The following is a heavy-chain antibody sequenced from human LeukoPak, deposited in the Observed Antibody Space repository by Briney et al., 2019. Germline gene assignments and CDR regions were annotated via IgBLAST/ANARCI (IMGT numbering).Heavy chain of an antibody. CDR1: GFTFSSYA. CDR2: IRGSGTST. J-gene: IGHJ4*02. CDR3: AKDHEITMIRGVMYYFDY. V-gene: IGHV3-23*01. D-gene: IGHD3-10*01. Sequence: PGGSLRLSCAASGFTFSSYAMSWVRQAPGKGLEWVSGIRGSGTSTYYADSVKGRFTISRDNSKNTLYLQMNSLRAEDTAIYYCAKDHEITMIRGVMYYFDYWGQGTLVTVSS.